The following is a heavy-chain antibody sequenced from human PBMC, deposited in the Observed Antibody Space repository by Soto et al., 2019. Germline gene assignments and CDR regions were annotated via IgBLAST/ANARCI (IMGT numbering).Heavy chain of an antibody. CDR3: AASCVGCGGFNYYGMDV. CDR1: GGSISSGGYY. Sequence: QVQLQESGPGLVKPSQTLSLTCTVSGGSISSGGYYWSWIRQHPGKGLEWIGYIYYSGSTYYNPSLKSRVTISVDTSKNQFSLELSSVTAADTAVYYCAASCVGCGGFNYYGMDVWGQGTTVTVSS. D-gene: IGHD2-21*01. V-gene: IGHV4-31*03. J-gene: IGHJ6*02. CDR2: IYYSGST.